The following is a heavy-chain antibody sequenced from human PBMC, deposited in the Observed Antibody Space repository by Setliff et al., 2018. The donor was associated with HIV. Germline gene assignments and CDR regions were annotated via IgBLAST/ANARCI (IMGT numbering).Heavy chain of an antibody. CDR2: IHYGGYF. CDR3: ARPALGIGGGSRFDN. CDR1: GGSIKSSSYY. V-gene: IGHV4-39*01. D-gene: IGHD3-16*01. J-gene: IGHJ4*02. Sequence: SETLSLTCTVSGGSIKSSSYYWGWIRQPPGKGLEWIGNIHYGGYFWYSPSLKSRVTISVDTSKNQFSLKLSSVTAADTAVYYCARPALGIGGGSRFDNWGQGILVTVSS.